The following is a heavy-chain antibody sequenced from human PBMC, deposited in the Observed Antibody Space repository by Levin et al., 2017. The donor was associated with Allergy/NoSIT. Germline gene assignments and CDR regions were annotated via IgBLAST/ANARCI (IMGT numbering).Heavy chain of an antibody. J-gene: IGHJ4*02. CDR3: AKSSSSNNWHYFDS. D-gene: IGHD4-11*01. CDR1: GFTFSSYA. CDR2: ISGSGGIT. Sequence: LSLTCADSGFTFSSYAMSWVRQAPGKGLEWVSGISGSGGITYYADSVKGRFTISRDNSKNTLYLQMNSLRAEDTAVYYCAKSSSSNNWHYFDSWGQGTLVTVSS. V-gene: IGHV3-23*01.